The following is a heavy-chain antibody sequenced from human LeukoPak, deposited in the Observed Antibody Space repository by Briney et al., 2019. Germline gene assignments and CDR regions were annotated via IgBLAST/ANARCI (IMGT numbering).Heavy chain of an antibody. Sequence: GGSLRLSCAASGFTFSSYGMSWVRQAPGKGLEWVSYISSSGSTIYYADSVKGRFTISRDNAKNSLYLQMNSLRAEDTAVYYCARGLTMVRGVIPLDYWGQGTLVTVSS. CDR1: GFTFSSYG. J-gene: IGHJ4*02. D-gene: IGHD3-10*01. CDR2: ISSSGSTI. V-gene: IGHV3-48*04. CDR3: ARGLTMVRGVIPLDY.